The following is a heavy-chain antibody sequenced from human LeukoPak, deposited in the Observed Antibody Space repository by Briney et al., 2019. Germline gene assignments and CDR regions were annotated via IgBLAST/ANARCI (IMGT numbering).Heavy chain of an antibody. CDR2: INSDGSST. D-gene: IGHD3-10*01. J-gene: IGHJ4*02. CDR3: ARALRGEGSGATGHY. CDR1: GFTFSSYW. Sequence: GGSLRLSCAASGFTFSSYWMHWVRQAPGKGLVWVSRINSDGSSTSYADSVKGRFTISRDNAKNTLYLQMNSLRAEDTAVYYCARALRGEGSGATGHYWGQGTLVTVSS. V-gene: IGHV3-74*01.